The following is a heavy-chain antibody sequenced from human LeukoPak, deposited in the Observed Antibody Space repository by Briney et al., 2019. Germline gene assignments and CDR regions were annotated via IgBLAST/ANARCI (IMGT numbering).Heavy chain of an antibody. V-gene: IGHV1-2*02. CDR3: ARTPGYKVATIQQYFDY. D-gene: IGHD5-12*01. CDR1: GYSFTDFY. Sequence: ASVKVSCKASGYSFTDFYMHWVRQAPGQGLEWMGWINPDSGGAKYAQKFQGRVTMTSDASINTAYMELSRLRSDDTAMYYCARTPGYKVATIQQYFDYWGQGALLTVSS. CDR2: INPDSGGA. J-gene: IGHJ4*02.